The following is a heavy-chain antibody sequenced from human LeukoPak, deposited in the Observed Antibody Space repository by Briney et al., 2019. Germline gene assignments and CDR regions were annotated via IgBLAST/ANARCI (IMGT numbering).Heavy chain of an antibody. CDR1: GFTFSSYA. J-gene: IGHJ4*02. Sequence: GRSLRLSCATSGFTFSSYAMHWVRQAPGKGLEWVAVISYDGSNKYYADSVKGRFTIPRDNSKNTLYLQMNSLRAEDTAVYYCARITWAGSGSYFDYWGQGTLVTVSS. CDR3: ARITWAGSGSYFDY. D-gene: IGHD3-10*01. V-gene: IGHV3-30*04. CDR2: ISYDGSNK.